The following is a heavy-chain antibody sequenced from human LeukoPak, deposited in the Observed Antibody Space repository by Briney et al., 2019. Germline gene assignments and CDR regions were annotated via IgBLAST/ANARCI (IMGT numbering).Heavy chain of an antibody. Sequence: GGSLRLSCAASGFNFDDYNMNWVRQAPGKGLEWVSSISSGTNYIFGADSMKGRLTISKDSARNSLSLQMNSLRADDTAVYYCPRSAGGNYFDSWDREPWSPPPQ. V-gene: IGHV3-21*01. D-gene: IGHD2-8*02. J-gene: IGHJ4*02. CDR1: GFNFDDYN. CDR2: ISSGTNYI. CDR3: PRSAGGNYFDS.